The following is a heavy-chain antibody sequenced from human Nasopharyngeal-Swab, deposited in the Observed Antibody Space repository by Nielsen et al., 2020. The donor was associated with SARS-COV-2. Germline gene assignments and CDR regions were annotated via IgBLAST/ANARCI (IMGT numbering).Heavy chain of an antibody. D-gene: IGHD3-16*02. CDR1: GYTFTSYD. CDR3: ARDDTIYDYVWGSYRPYAFDI. V-gene: IGHV1-18*01. CDR2: MNPNSGNT. J-gene: IGHJ3*02. Sequence: ASVKVSCKASGYTFTSYDINWVRQATGQGLEWMGWMNPNSGNTNYAQKLQGRVTMTTDTSTSTAYMELRSLRSDDTAVYYCARDDTIYDYVWGSYRPYAFDIWGQGTMVTVSS.